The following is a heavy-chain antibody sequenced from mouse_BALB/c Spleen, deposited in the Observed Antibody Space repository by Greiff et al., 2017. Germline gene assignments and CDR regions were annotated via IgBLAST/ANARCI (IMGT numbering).Heavy chain of an antibody. CDR2: INPSTGYT. Sequence: QVQLQQSGAELAKPGASVKMSCKASGYTFTSYWMHWVKQRPGPGLEWIGYINPSTGYTEYNQKFKDKATLTADKSSSTAYMQLSSLTSEDSAVYYCARGGDVFYYAMDYWGQGTSVTVSS. CDR3: ARGGDVFYYAMDY. J-gene: IGHJ4*01. CDR1: GYTFTSYW. V-gene: IGHV1-7*01.